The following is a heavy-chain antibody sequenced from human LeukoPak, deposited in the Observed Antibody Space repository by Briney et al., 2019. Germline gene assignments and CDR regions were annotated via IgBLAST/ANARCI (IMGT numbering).Heavy chain of an antibody. J-gene: IGHJ4*02. CDR2: ICGSGGRK. D-gene: IGHD2-15*01. Sequence: PGGSLRLSCAASGFTFSSYAMSWVRQAPGKGLEWVSAICGSGGRKYYADSVKGRFTISRDNSKNTLYLQMGTLRAEDMGVYYCARDRTRREIFPPHFDYWGQASLVSVCS. CDR1: GFTFSSYA. V-gene: IGHV3-23*01. CDR3: ARDRTRREIFPPHFDY.